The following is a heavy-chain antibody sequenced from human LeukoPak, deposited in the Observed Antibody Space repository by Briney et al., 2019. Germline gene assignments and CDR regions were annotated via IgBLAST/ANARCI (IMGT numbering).Heavy chain of an antibody. V-gene: IGHV4-59*01. CDR3: ATRYCSGGSCYHAFDI. CDR2: IYYSGST. CDR1: GGSISSYY. Sequence: SETLSLTCTVSGGSISSYYWSWIRQPPGKGLECIGYIYYSGSTNYNPSLKSRVTISVDTSKNQFSLKLSSVTAADTAVYYCATRYCSGGSCYHAFDIWGQGTMVTVSS. D-gene: IGHD2-15*01. J-gene: IGHJ3*02.